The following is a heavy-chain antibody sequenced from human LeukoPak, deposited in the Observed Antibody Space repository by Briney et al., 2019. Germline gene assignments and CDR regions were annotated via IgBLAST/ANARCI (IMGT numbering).Heavy chain of an antibody. Sequence: SETLSLTCTVSGGSISNYYWSWIRQPAGKGLEWIGRTHTSGSTNYNPSLKSRLTMSVDTSKNQFSLKLSSVTAPDTAVYYCARGRWNTGMVSPYYFDYWGQGTLVTVSS. CDR1: GGSISNYY. J-gene: IGHJ4*02. CDR3: ARGRWNTGMVSPYYFDY. D-gene: IGHD5-18*01. CDR2: THTSGST. V-gene: IGHV4-4*07.